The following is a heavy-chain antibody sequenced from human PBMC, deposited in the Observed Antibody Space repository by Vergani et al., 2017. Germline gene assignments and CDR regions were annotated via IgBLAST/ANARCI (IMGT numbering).Heavy chain of an antibody. D-gene: IGHD2-15*01. CDR1: GFTFSSYA. J-gene: IGHJ4*02. V-gene: IGHV3-23*01. CDR3: AKDRYCSGGSCYAHRHDD. Sequence: EVQLLESGGGLVQPGGSLRLSCAASGFTFSSYAMRWVRQAPGRGLEWVSAIRGSGGSTYYADSVKGRFTISRDNSKNTLYLQMNSLRAEDTAGYYCAKDRYCSGGSCYAHRHDDWGQGTLVTVSS. CDR2: IRGSGGST.